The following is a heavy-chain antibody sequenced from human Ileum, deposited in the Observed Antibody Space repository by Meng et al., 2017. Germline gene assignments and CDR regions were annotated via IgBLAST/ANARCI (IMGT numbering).Heavy chain of an antibody. CDR3: ARVAVTGIGYFQY. D-gene: IGHD6-19*01. CDR2: INGGTGNT. CDR1: GYTFTSHY. V-gene: IGHV1-3*01. Sequence: VRFVQSGAVVKKPGASVKVSCKASGYTFTSHYIHWWRQAPGQGLEWMGWINGGTGNTEYSQNFQDRITFTRDTAASTVYMELSSLRSEDTAVFYCARVAVTGIGYFQYWGQGTLVTVSS. J-gene: IGHJ1*01.